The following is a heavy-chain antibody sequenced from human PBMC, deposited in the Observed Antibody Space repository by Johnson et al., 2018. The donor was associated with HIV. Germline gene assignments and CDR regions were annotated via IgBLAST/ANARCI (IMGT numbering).Heavy chain of an antibody. CDR2: ISYDGSNK. V-gene: IGHV3-30*18. Sequence: QMLLVESGGGVVQPGRSLRLSCAASGFTFSSYGMHCVRQAPGKGLEWVAVISYDGSNKYYADSVQGRFTISRDKSENTLYLQMNSLRDEDTAVYYCAKDVGNYWPDSFDIWGQGTMVTVSS. D-gene: IGHD3-22*01. CDR3: AKDVGNYWPDSFDI. CDR1: GFTFSSYG. J-gene: IGHJ3*02.